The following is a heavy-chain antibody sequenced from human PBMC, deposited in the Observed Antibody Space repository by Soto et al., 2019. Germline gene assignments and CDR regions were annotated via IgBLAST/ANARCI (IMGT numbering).Heavy chain of an antibody. J-gene: IGHJ4*02. CDR2: ISSDGSYI. V-gene: IGHV3-21*01. CDR1: GFGFIGIS. D-gene: IGHD3-22*01. CDR3: ASSSSWYYFY. Sequence: LRLSCAASGFGFIGISMNWVRQAPGKGPEWVSAISSDGSYIKYADSVKGRFTISRDNAKSSLYLQMNSLRVDDTAVYYCASSSSWYYFYWGQGTLVTVSS.